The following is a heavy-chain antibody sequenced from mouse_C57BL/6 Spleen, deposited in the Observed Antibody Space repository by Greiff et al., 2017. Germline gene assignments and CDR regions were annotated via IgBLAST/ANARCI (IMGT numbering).Heavy chain of an antibody. Sequence: VHVKQSGPELVKPGASVKISCKASGYSFTDYNMNWVKQSNGKSLEWIGVINPNYGTTSYNQKFKGKATLTVDQSSSTAYMQLNSLTSEDSAVYYCARPYYDYDDYAMDYWGQGTSVTVSS. CDR2: INPNYGTT. J-gene: IGHJ4*01. CDR3: ARPYYDYDDYAMDY. CDR1: GYSFTDYN. V-gene: IGHV1-39*01. D-gene: IGHD2-4*01.